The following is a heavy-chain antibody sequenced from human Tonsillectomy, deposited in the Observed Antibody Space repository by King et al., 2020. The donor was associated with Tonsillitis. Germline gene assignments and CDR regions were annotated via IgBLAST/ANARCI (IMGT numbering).Heavy chain of an antibody. CDR3: GKLLPRSDYYNYYGMDV. Sequence: VQLVESGGGLVKPGGSLRLSCAASGFTFSSYSMNWVRQAPGKGLEWVSSISSSSSYIYYADSVKGRFTISRDNAKNSLYLQMNSLRAEDTAVYYCGKLLPRSDYYNYYGMDVWGQGTTVTVSS. CDR2: ISSSSSYI. V-gene: IGHV3-21*01. J-gene: IGHJ6*02. CDR1: GFTFSSYS. D-gene: IGHD2-15*01.